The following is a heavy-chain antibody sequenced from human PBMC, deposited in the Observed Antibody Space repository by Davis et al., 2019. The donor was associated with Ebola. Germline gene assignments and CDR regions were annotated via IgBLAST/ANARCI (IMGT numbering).Heavy chain of an antibody. CDR1: GYTFTSYG. Sequence: ASVKVSCKASGYTFTSYGISWVRQAPGQGLEWMGWISAYNGNTNYAQKLQGRVTMTTDTSTSTAYMELRSLRSDDTAVYYCARDNAEYYDFWSGYQPDNWFDPWGQGTLVTVSS. J-gene: IGHJ5*02. D-gene: IGHD3-3*01. CDR2: ISAYNGNT. V-gene: IGHV1-18*01. CDR3: ARDNAEYYDFWSGYQPDNWFDP.